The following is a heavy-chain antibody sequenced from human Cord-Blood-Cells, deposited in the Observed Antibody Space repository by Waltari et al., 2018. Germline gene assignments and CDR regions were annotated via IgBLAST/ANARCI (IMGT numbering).Heavy chain of an antibody. V-gene: IGHV1-69*10. CDR3: AGKYSSGWYDY. D-gene: IGHD6-19*01. Sequence: QVQLVQSGAVVKKPGSSVKVSCKASGGTFSSYAISCVRQAPGQGLEWMGGIIPILGIANYAQKFQGRVTITADKSTSTAYMELSSLRSEDTAVYYCAGKYSSGWYDYWGQGTLVTVSS. J-gene: IGHJ4*02. CDR1: GGTFSSYA. CDR2: IIPILGIA.